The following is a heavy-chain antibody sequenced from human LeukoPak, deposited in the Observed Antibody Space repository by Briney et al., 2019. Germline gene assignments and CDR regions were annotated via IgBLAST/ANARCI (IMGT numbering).Heavy chain of an antibody. CDR3: ARGYGSGASGPYYFDY. CDR2: IKQDGSDR. V-gene: IGHV3-7*04. J-gene: IGHJ4*02. Sequence: PGGTLRLSCAASGFIVSSNYMSWVRQAPGKGLEWVANIKQDGSDRYYVDSVKGRFTISRDNAKNSLYLQVNSPRVEDTAVYYCARGYGSGASGPYYFDYWGQGTLVSVPS. CDR1: GFIVSSNY. D-gene: IGHD3-10*01.